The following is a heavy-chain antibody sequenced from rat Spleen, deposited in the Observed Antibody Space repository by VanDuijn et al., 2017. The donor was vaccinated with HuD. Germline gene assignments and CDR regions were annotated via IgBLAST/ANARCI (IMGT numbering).Heavy chain of an antibody. J-gene: IGHJ3*01. D-gene: IGHD1-6*01. Sequence: EVQLVESGGGLVQPGRSLKLSCAASGFTFSDFYMAWVRQAPKKGLEWVASIKYEDFTPYYGDSVMGRFTISRDNAKSTLYLQMDSLRSEDTATYYCATGPRILRLDWFAYWGQGTLVTVSS. CDR3: ATGPRILRLDWFAY. V-gene: IGHV5-22*01. CDR2: IKYEDFTP. CDR1: GFTFSDFY.